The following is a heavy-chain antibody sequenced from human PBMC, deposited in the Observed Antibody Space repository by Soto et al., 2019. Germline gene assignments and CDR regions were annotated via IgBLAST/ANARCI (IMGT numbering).Heavy chain of an antibody. CDR1: GGSISYY. Sequence: LSLTCTVSGGSISYYWSWIRQPAGKGLEWIGRIYTSGSTNYNPSLKSRVTMSIDTSKNQFSLKLTSVTAADTAVYFCARGIVDFWSGRHYFDYWGQGTLVTVSS. CDR3: ARGIVDFWSGRHYFDY. V-gene: IGHV4-4*07. J-gene: IGHJ4*02. D-gene: IGHD3-3*01. CDR2: IYTSGST.